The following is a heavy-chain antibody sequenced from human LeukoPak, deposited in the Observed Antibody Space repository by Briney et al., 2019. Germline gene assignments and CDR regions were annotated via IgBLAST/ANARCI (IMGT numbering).Heavy chain of an antibody. CDR1: GGSISSGSYY. V-gene: IGHV4-61*02. D-gene: IGHD4-17*01. Sequence: PSETLSLTCTVSGGSISSGSYYWSWIRQPAGKGLEWIGRIYTSGSTNYNPSLKSRVTISVDTSKDQFSLKLSSVTAADTAVYYCATHDYAAPIVDAFDIWGQGTMVTVSS. J-gene: IGHJ3*02. CDR2: IYTSGST. CDR3: ATHDYAAPIVDAFDI.